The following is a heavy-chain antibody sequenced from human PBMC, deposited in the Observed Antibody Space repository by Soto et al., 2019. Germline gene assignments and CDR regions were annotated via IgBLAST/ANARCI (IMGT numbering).Heavy chain of an antibody. V-gene: IGHV1-69*13. CDR2: IIPIFGTA. CDR3: ARARGDDYSNYVFLDY. J-gene: IGHJ4*02. CDR1: GGTFSSYA. D-gene: IGHD4-4*01. Sequence: SVKVSCKASGGTFSSYAISWVRQAPGRGLEWMGGIIPIFGTANYAQKFQGRVTITADESTSTAYMELSSLRSEDTAVYYCARARGDDYSNYVFLDYWGQGTPVTVSS.